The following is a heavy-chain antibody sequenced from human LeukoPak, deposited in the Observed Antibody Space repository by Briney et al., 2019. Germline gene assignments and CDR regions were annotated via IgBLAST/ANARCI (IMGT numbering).Heavy chain of an antibody. V-gene: IGHV3-48*02. CDR2: ISSSSSTI. CDR1: GFTFSSYS. D-gene: IGHD2-15*01. J-gene: IGHJ3*02. CDR3: ARYRSGGSCYPGAFDI. Sequence: GGSLRLSCAASGFTFSSYSMNWVRQAPGKGLEWVSYISSSSSTIYYADSVKGRFTISRDNAKNSLYLQMNSLRDEDTAVYYCARYRSGGSCYPGAFDIWGQGAMVTVSS.